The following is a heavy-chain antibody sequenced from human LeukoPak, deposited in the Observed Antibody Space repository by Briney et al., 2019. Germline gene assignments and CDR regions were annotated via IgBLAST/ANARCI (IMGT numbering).Heavy chain of an antibody. CDR3: ARGGSYCSSTSCYIFDY. V-gene: IGHV3-21*01. CDR1: GFTFSSYS. CDR2: ISSSSNYI. D-gene: IGHD2-2*02. Sequence: PGGSLRLPCAASGFTFSSYSMNWVRQAPGKGLEWVSSISSSSNYIYYADSVKGRFTISRDNAKNSLYLQMNSLRAEDTAVYYCARGGSYCSSTSCYIFDYWGQGTLVTVSS. J-gene: IGHJ4*02.